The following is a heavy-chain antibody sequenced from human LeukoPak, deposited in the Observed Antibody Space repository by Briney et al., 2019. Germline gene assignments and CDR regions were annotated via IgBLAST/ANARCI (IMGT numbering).Heavy chain of an antibody. D-gene: IGHD6-19*01. CDR2: IIPILGIA. J-gene: IGHJ6*02. V-gene: IGHV1-69*10. CDR1: GYTFTGYY. Sequence: GASVKVSSTASGYTFTGYYMHWVRQAPGQGLEWMGWIIPILGIANYAQKFQGRVTITADKSTSTAYMELSSLRSEDTAVYYCASSGGGSGWQISYSYYGMDVWGQGTTVTVSS. CDR3: ASSGGGSGWQISYSYYGMDV.